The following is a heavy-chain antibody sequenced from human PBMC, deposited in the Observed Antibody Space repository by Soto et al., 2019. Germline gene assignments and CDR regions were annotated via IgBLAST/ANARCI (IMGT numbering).Heavy chain of an antibody. Sequence: SETLSLTCTVSGGSFKSGSYSWSWIRQPPGKGLEWIGYVYHTGRTSYNPSLKGRVSISMDTSKNQFSLNLDSVTAADTAVYFCARDFAYFDSWGQETLVTVSS. CDR2: VYHTGRT. V-gene: IGHV4-61*01. J-gene: IGHJ4*02. D-gene: IGHD3-3*01. CDR1: GGSFKSGSYS. CDR3: ARDFAYFDS.